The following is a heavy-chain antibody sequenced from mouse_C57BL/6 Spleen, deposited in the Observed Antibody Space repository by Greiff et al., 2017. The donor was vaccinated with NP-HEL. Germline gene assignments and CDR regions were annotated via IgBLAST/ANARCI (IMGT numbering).Heavy chain of an antibody. CDR1: GFNIKDDY. D-gene: IGHD1-1*01. Sequence: VQLQQSGAELVRPGASVKLSCTASGFNIKDDYMHWVQQRPEQGLEWIGWIDPENGDTEYASKFQGKATITADTSSNTAYLQLSSLTSEDTAVYYCTSTVVAMDYGGQGTSVTVSS. CDR3: TSTVVAMDY. V-gene: IGHV14-4*01. J-gene: IGHJ4*01. CDR2: IDPENGDT.